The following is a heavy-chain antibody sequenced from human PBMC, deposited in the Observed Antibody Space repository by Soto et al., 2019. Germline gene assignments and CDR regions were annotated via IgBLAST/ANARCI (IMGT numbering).Heavy chain of an antibody. CDR1: GFTFSGSA. CDR3: TQQWLVPYYYYGMDV. V-gene: IGHV3-73*01. D-gene: IGHD6-19*01. J-gene: IGHJ6*02. CDR2: IRSKANSYAT. Sequence: GGSLRLSCAASGFTFSGSAMHWVRQASGKGLEWVGRIRSKANSYATAYAASVKGRFTISRDDSKNTAYLQMNSLKTEDTAVYYCTQQWLVPYYYYGMDVWGQGTTVTVSS.